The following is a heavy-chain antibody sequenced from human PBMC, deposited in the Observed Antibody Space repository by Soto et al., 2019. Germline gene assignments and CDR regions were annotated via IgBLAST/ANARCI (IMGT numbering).Heavy chain of an antibody. V-gene: IGHV3-30-3*01. CDR2: ISYDGSNK. CDR1: GFTFSSYA. D-gene: IGHD6-6*01. CDR3: ARADYSRSSHFDY. Sequence: GGSLRLSCAASGFTFSSYAMHWVRQAPGKGLEWVAVISYDGSNKYYADSVKGRFTISRDNSKNTLYLQMNSLRAEDTAVYYCARADYSRSSHFDYWGQGTLVTVS. J-gene: IGHJ4*02.